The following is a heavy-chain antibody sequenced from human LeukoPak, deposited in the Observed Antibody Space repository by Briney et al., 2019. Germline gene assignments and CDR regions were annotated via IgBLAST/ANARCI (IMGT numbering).Heavy chain of an antibody. D-gene: IGHD6-6*01. V-gene: IGHV1-2*02. Sequence: ASVKVSCKASGYTFTGYYMHWVRQAPGQGLEWMGWINPNSGGTNYAQKFQGRVTMTRDTSISTAYMELGRLRSDDTAVYYCARAGGYSSSSEIDYWGQGTLVTVSS. CDR3: ARAGGYSSSSEIDY. CDR1: GYTFTGYY. CDR2: INPNSGGT. J-gene: IGHJ4*02.